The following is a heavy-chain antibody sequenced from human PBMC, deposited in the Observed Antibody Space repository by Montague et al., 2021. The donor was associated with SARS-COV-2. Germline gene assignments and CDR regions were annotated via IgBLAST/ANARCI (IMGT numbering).Heavy chain of an antibody. V-gene: IGHV5-51*01. CDR1: GYRFNSDW. Sequence: QSGAEVKKPGESLKISCKGSGYRFNSDWIGWVRQMPGKGPEWMGIISPGDTDVRSSPSFQGQVTMSADKSINTAYLQWNSLEASDTAMYYYARVKHEYGAYESWLDPGGQGTLVIVSS. J-gene: IGHJ5*02. D-gene: IGHD4-17*01. CDR2: ISPGDTDV. CDR3: ARVKHEYGAYESWLDP.